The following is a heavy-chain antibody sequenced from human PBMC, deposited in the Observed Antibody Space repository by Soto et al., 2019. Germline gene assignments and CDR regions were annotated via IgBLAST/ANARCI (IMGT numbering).Heavy chain of an antibody. CDR3: ATVLPTTTWFDP. D-gene: IGHD3-10*01. Sequence: ASVKVSCKVSGYTLTELSMHWVRQAPGKGLEWMGGFDPEDGETIYAQKFQGRVTMTEDTSTDTAYMELSSLRSEDTAVYYCATVLPTTTWFDPWGQGTLVTVSS. V-gene: IGHV1-24*01. CDR1: GYTLTELS. J-gene: IGHJ5*02. CDR2: FDPEDGET.